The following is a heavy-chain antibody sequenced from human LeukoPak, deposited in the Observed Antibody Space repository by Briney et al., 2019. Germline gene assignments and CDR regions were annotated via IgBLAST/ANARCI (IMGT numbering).Heavy chain of an antibody. V-gene: IGHV3-7*01. CDR2: IKYDGSGK. CDR1: GFTLRSYW. J-gene: IGHJ4*02. D-gene: IGHD1-26*01. Sequence: PGGSLRLSCAASGFTLRSYWMSWVRQAPGKGLEWVANIKYDGSGKYYADSVKGRFTISRDDAKNSLYLEMNGLRVEDTAVYYCARDLFSGSYQGDFWGQGTLVTVSS. CDR3: ARDLFSGSYQGDF.